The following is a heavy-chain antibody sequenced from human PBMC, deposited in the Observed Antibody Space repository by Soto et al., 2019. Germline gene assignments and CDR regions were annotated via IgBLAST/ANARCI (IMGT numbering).Heavy chain of an antibody. CDR2: IYYSGST. Sequence: XETLSLSCTVSGGSISSSRYYWGWIRQPPGKGLEWIGSIYYSGSTYYNPSLKSRVTISVDTSKNQFSLRAEDTAVYYCARGVGPIVVVPADYWGQGTLVTVSS. CDR3: ARGVGPIVVVPADY. V-gene: IGHV4-39*01. D-gene: IGHD2-2*01. CDR1: GGSISSSRYY. J-gene: IGHJ4*02.